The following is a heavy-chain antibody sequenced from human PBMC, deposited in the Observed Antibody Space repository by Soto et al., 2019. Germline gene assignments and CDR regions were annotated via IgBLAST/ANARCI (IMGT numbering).Heavy chain of an antibody. CDR3: ASADPGYSSSWYSS. CDR1: GYTFTSYG. CDR2: ISAYNGNT. J-gene: IGHJ5*01. V-gene: IGHV1-18*01. D-gene: IGHD6-13*01. Sequence: GASVKVSCKASGYTFTSYGISWVRQAPGQGVEWMGWISAYNGNTNYAQKLQGRVTMTKDPSTSTAYMELRSLRSDDTAVYYCASADPGYSSSWYSSWGQGGLVNVSS.